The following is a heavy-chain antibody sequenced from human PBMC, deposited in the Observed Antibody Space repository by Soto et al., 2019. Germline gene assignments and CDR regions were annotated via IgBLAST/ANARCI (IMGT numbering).Heavy chain of an antibody. V-gene: IGHV1-2*02. J-gene: IGHJ6*02. CDR3: ARNMDYYYGPGSGNGHGF. Sequence: QVQLVQSGAEVKEPGDSVRVSCEASGYTFTAYYIHWVRQAPGQGLEWMGWINTKVGDTTYTQDFQGRVSMTRDMSTSTVYMELSRLTSDDTASYYCARNMDYYYGPGSGNGHGFWGQGTTVTVFS. CDR1: GYTFTAYY. D-gene: IGHD3-10*01. CDR2: INTKVGDT.